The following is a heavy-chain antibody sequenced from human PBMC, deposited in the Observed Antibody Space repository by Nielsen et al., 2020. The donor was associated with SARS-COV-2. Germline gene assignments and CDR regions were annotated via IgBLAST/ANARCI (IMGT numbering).Heavy chain of an antibody. D-gene: IGHD3-3*01. CDR3: ARPPYDFWSGYEYYFDY. J-gene: IGHJ4*02. V-gene: IGHV1-3*01. CDR2: INAGNGNT. CDR1: GYTFTSYA. Sequence: ASVKVSCKASGYTFTSYAMHWVRQAPGQRLEWMGWINAGNGNTKYSQKFQGRVTITRDTSASTAYMELSSLRSEDTAVYYCARPPYDFWSGYEYYFDYWGQGTLVTVSS.